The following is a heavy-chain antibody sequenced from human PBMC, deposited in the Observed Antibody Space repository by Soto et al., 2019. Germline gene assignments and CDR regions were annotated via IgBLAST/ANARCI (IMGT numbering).Heavy chain of an antibody. D-gene: IGHD1-20*01. V-gene: IGHV1-58*01. CDR2: IVGGSGNT. J-gene: IGHJ4*02. CDR1: GFTFTSSA. Sequence: SVKVSCKPSGFTFTSSAVQWVRQARGQRLDWIGWIVGGSGNTNYAQKFQERVTITRDMSTSTAYMELSSLRSEDTAVYYCAATHGMGSSYYFDYWGQGTLVTVSA. CDR3: AATHGMGSSYYFDY.